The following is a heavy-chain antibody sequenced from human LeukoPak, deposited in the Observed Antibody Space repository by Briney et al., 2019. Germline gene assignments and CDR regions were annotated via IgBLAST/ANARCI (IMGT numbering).Heavy chain of an antibody. CDR3: ARGYDSSRRGAFDI. V-gene: IGHV1-24*01. CDR1: GYTLTELS. Sequence: ASVKVSCKVSGYTLTELSMHWVRQAPGKGLEWMGGFDPEDGETIYAQKFQGRVTMTEDTSTSTAYMELRSLRSDDTAVYYCARGYDSSRRGAFDIWGQGTMVTVSS. CDR2: FDPEDGET. J-gene: IGHJ3*02. D-gene: IGHD3-22*01.